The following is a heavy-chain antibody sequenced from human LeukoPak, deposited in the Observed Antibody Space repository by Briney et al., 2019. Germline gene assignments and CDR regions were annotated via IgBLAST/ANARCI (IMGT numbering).Heavy chain of an antibody. J-gene: IGHJ4*02. Sequence: QSGPGLVKPSQTLSLTCAISGDSVSSNSAAWYWIRQSPSRGLEWLGRTYYRSKWYNDYAVSVKSRITINPDTSKNQFSLQLNSVTPEDTAVYYCARDPLYSSGWYGKKPFDYWGQGTLVTVSS. CDR1: GDSVSSNSAA. D-gene: IGHD6-19*01. CDR3: ARDPLYSSGWYGKKPFDY. V-gene: IGHV6-1*01. CDR2: TYYRSKWYN.